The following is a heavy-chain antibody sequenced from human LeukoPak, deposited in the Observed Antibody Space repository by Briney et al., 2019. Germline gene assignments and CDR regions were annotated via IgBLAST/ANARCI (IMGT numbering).Heavy chain of an antibody. CDR2: INSDGRST. CDR3: ARDAGTGYSYGSGFDY. D-gene: IGHD5-18*01. Sequence: GGSLRLSCAASGFTFSTYWMHWVRQGPGKGLVWVSRINSDGRSTSYADSVKGRFTISRDNAKNTLYLQMNSLRAEDTAVYYCARDAGTGYSYGSGFDYWGQGTLVTVSS. V-gene: IGHV3-74*01. J-gene: IGHJ4*02. CDR1: GFTFSTYW.